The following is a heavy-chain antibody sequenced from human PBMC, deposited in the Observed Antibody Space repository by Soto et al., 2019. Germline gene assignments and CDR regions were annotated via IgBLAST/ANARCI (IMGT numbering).Heavy chain of an antibody. CDR2: ISAYNGNI. CDR3: ARDTTGAGAAMFDI. D-gene: IGHD1-26*01. CDR1: GYTFSNYG. Sequence: ASVKVSCKASGYTFSNYGISWVRQAPGQGLEWMGWISAYNGNIKFAQKVQGRVTMTTDTFTSTAYMELRSLRSDDTAVYYCARDTTGAGAAMFDIWGQGTLVTVSS. J-gene: IGHJ4*02. V-gene: IGHV1-18*01.